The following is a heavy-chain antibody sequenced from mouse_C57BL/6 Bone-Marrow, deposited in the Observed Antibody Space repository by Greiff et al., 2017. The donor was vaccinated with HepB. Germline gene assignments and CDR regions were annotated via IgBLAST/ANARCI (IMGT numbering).Heavy chain of an antibody. CDR2: IHPNSGST. CDR1: GYTFTSYW. D-gene: IGHD2-2*01. Sequence: LVESGAELVKPGASVKLSCKASGYTFTSYWMHWVKQRPGQGLEWIGMIHPNSGSTNYNEKFKSKATLTVDKSSSTAYMQLSSLTSEDSAVYYCARSWFYAMDYWGQGTSVTVSS. J-gene: IGHJ4*01. V-gene: IGHV1-64*01. CDR3: ARSWFYAMDY.